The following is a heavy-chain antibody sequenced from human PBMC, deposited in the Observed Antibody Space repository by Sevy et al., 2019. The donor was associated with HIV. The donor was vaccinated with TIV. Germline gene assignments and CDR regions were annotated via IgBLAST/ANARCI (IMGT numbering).Heavy chain of an antibody. Sequence: GGSLRLSCAASGFTVSSVYMSWVRQAPGKGLEWVSLIYDAGSTYFADSVEGRFSISRDDSKNTLYLQMNSLRAEDTAVYFCARESGYSSSPGAFDIWGQGTMVTVSS. CDR2: IYDAGST. J-gene: IGHJ3*02. CDR1: GFTVSSVY. CDR3: ARESGYSSSPGAFDI. D-gene: IGHD6-19*01. V-gene: IGHV3-53*01.